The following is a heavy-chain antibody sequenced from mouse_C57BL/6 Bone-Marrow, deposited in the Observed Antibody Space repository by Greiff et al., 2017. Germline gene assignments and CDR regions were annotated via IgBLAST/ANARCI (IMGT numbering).Heavy chain of an antibody. CDR2: INPNNGGT. CDR1: GYTFTDYY. CDR3: ARKLYGSSHWYFDV. Sequence: EVQLQQSGPELVKPGASVKISCKASGYTFTDYYMNWVKQSHGKSLEWIGDINPNNGGTSYNQKFKGKATLTVDKSSSTAYMELRSLTSEDSAVYYCARKLYGSSHWYFDVWGTGTTVTVSS. D-gene: IGHD1-1*01. J-gene: IGHJ1*03. V-gene: IGHV1-26*01.